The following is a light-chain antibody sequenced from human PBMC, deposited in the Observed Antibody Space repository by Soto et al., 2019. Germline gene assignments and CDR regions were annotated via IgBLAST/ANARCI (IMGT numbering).Light chain of an antibody. V-gene: IGKV3-15*01. CDR2: GAS. CDR3: QLYNKWPLT. CDR1: QSVSSN. Sequence: EIVMTQSPATLSVAPEERATLSCRASQSVSSNLAWYQQKRGQAPRLLIYGASTRATGIPARFSGSGSGTEFTLTISSLQSEDFAVYYCQLYNKWPLTFGQGTKVEIK. J-gene: IGKJ1*01.